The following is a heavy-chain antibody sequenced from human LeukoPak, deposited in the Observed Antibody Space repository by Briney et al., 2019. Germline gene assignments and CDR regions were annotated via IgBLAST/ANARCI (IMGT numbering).Heavy chain of an antibody. Sequence: KTGGSLRLSCAASGFTFSNAWMSWVRQAPGEGLEWVGRLKSKGSGGTTDYAAPVEGRFTLSRDDSKNTLYLQMNSLKTEDTALYYCLWVRKTVGGFDTWGQGTLVTVSS. CDR3: LWVRKTVGGFDT. J-gene: IGHJ4*02. V-gene: IGHV3-15*01. D-gene: IGHD3-16*01. CDR1: GFTFSNAW. CDR2: LKSKGSGGTT.